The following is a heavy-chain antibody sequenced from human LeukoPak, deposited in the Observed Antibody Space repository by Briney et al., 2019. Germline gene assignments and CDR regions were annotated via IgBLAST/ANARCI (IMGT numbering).Heavy chain of an antibody. D-gene: IGHD6-19*01. CDR1: GGSFSGYY. CDR2: INHSGST. V-gene: IGHV4-34*01. J-gene: IGHJ1*01. Sequence: SETLSLTCAVYGGSFSGYYWSWIRQPPGKGLEWIGEINHSGSTNYNPSLKSRVTISVVTSKNQFSLKLSSVTAADTAVYYCAGSQWLAPPHLFQHWGQGTLVTVSS. CDR3: AGSQWLAPPHLFQH.